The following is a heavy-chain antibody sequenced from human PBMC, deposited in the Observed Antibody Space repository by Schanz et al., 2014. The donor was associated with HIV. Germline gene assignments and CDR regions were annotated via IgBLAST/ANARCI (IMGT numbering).Heavy chain of an antibody. Sequence: VQLVESGGGLIQPGGSLRLSCAASGFTVSSSHMSWVPQAPGKGPEWVSIIHSGGSTYYADSVKGRFTISRDSSKNTLFLQMNSLRAEDTAVYYCARGLGYWGQGTLVTVSS. J-gene: IGHJ4*02. CDR2: IHSGGST. CDR3: ARGLGY. CDR1: GFTVSSSH. V-gene: IGHV3-53*01.